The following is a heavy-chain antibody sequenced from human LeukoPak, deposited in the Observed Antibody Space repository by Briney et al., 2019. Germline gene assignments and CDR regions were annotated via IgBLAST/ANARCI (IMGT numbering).Heavy chain of an antibody. D-gene: IGHD5-18*01. CDR1: GGSFSGYY. CDR2: INHSGST. V-gene: IGHV4-34*01. J-gene: IGHJ5*02. Sequence: PSETLSLTCAVYGGSFSGYYWSWIRQPPGKGLEWIGEINHSGSTNYNPSLKSRVTISVDTSKNQFSLKLSSVTAADTAVYYCARGGDVDTAMNDNWFDPWGQGTLVTVSS. CDR3: ARGGDVDTAMNDNWFDP.